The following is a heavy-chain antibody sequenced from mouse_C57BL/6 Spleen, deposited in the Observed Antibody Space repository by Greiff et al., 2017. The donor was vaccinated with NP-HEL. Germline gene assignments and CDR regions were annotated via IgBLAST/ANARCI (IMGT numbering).Heavy chain of an antibody. CDR2: IDPETGGT. CDR3: TRGGPWYFDV. J-gene: IGHJ1*03. Sequence: VQLQESGAELVRPGASVMLSCKASGYTFTDYEMHWVKQTPVHGLEWIGAIDPETGGTAYNQKFKGKAILTADKSSSTAYMELRSLTSEDSAVYYCTRGGPWYFDVWGTGTTVTVSS. CDR1: GYTFTDYE. V-gene: IGHV1-15*01.